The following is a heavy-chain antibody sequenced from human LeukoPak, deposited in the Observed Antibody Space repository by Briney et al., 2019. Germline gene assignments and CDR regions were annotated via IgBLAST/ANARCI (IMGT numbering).Heavy chain of an antibody. Sequence: GGSLRLSCSASGFTFSSYAMHWVRQAPGKGLEWVSVIYSGGSTYYADSVKGRFTISRDNSKNTLYLQMNSLRAEDTAVYYCARDGEGDYYYYGMDVWGQGTTVTVSS. CDR1: GFTFSSYA. V-gene: IGHV3-53*01. D-gene: IGHD3-10*01. CDR3: ARDGEGDYYYYGMDV. J-gene: IGHJ6*02. CDR2: IYSGGST.